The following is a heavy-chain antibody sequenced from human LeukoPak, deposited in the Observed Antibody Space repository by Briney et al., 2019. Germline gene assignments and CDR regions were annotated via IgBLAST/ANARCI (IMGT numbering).Heavy chain of an antibody. Sequence: GGSLRLSCAASGFTFGSYWMSWVRQAPGKGLEWVANIKQDGTEKYYVDSVKGRFTISRDNAKNSLYLQMNSLRAEDTAVYYCARYGAVAGEFDYSGQGTLVTVSS. J-gene: IGHJ4*02. CDR3: ARYGAVAGEFDY. V-gene: IGHV3-7*01. CDR1: GFTFGSYW. D-gene: IGHD6-19*01. CDR2: IKQDGTEK.